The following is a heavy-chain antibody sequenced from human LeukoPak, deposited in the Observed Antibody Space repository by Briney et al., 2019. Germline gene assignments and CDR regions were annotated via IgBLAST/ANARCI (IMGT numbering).Heavy chain of an antibody. Sequence: PSETLSLTCIVSGASISSGNYYWTWIRQPAGKGLEWIGRLHTTGGTNYNPSFKSRLSISGDTSKNQFSLQLSSVTAADTAVYYCARAVMPLIAVAGYFDYWGQGTLVTVSS. V-gene: IGHV4-61*02. CDR2: LHTTGGT. J-gene: IGHJ4*02. D-gene: IGHD6-19*01. CDR3: ARAVMPLIAVAGYFDY. CDR1: GASISSGNYY.